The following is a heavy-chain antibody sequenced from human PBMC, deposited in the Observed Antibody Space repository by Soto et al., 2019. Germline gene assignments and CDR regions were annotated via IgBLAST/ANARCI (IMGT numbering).Heavy chain of an antibody. CDR1: GFTFSSYA. D-gene: IGHD3-3*01. J-gene: IGHJ4*02. Sequence: GGSLILSCAASGFTFSSYAMSWVRQAPGKGLEWVSAISGSGGSTYYADSVKGRFTISRDNSKNTLYLQMNSLRAEDTAVYYCAKGSITIFGVVIDNYFDYWGQGTLVTVSS. CDR2: ISGSGGST. V-gene: IGHV3-23*01. CDR3: AKGSITIFGVVIDNYFDY.